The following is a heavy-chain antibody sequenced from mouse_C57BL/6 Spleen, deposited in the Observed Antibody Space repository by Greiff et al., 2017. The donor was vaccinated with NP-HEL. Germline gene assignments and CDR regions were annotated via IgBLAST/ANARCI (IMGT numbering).Heavy chain of an antibody. CDR2: IWTGGGT. Sequence: QVQLKQSGPGLVAPSQSLSITCTVSGFSLTSYAISWVRQPPGKGLEWLGVIWTGGGTNYNSALKSRLSISKDNSKSQVFLKMNSLQTDDTARYYCAATYYSKSLYYFDYWGQGTTLTVSS. CDR3: AATYYSKSLYYFDY. V-gene: IGHV2-9-1*01. J-gene: IGHJ2*01. D-gene: IGHD2-5*01. CDR1: GFSLTSYA.